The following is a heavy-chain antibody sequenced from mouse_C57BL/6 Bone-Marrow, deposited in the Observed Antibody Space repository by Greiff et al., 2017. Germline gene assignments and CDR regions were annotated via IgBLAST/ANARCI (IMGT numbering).Heavy chain of an antibody. CDR3: ARDYGRSFDY. CDR2: IDPSDSYT. CDR1: GYTFTSYW. D-gene: IGHD1-1*01. Sequence: QVQLQQPGAELVKPGASVKLSCKASGYTFTSYWMQWVKQRPGQGLEWIGEIDPSDSYTNYNQKFKGKATLTVETSSSTAYMQLSSLTSEDSAVYYCARDYGRSFDYWGQGTTLTVSS. V-gene: IGHV1-50*01. J-gene: IGHJ2*01.